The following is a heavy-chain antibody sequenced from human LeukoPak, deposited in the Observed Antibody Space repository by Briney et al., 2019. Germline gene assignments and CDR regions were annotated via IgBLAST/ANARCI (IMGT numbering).Heavy chain of an antibody. CDR3: ARHESGVEMAVDY. D-gene: IGHD5-24*01. CDR1: GGSVSSSSYY. CDR2: IYYSGST. V-gene: IGHV4-39*01. Sequence: ASETLSLTCTVSGGSVSSSSYYWGWIRQPPGKGLEWIGSIYYSGSTYYNPSLKSRVTISVDTSKNQFPLELSSVTAADTAVYYCARHESGVEMAVDYWGQGTLVTVSS. J-gene: IGHJ4*02.